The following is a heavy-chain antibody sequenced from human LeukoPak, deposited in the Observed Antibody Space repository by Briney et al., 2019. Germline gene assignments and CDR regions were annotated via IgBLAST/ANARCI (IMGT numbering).Heavy chain of an antibody. D-gene: IGHD3-9*01. V-gene: IGHV3-48*03. J-gene: IGHJ3*02. CDR2: ISRGGSTI. Sequence: GGSLRLSCAASGFTFSSYEMNWVRQAPGKGLEWVSYISRGGSTIYYADSVKGRFTISRDNAKNSLYLQMNSLRDEDTAVYYCASGRGRYFDWFRDAFDIWGQGTMVTVSS. CDR1: GFTFSSYE. CDR3: ASGRGRYFDWFRDAFDI.